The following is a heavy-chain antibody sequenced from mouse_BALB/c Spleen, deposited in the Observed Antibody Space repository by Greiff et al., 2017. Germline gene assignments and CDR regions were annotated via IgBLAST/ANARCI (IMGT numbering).Heavy chain of an antibody. CDR3: ARWSTVVAHWYFDV. Sequence: VQLQESGPSLVKPSQTLSLTCSVTGDSITSGYWNWIRKFPGNKLEYMGYISYSGSTYYNPSLKSRISITRDTSKNQYYLQLNSVTTEDTATYYCARWSTVVAHWYFDVWGAGTTVTVSS. J-gene: IGHJ1*01. D-gene: IGHD1-1*01. CDR2: ISYSGST. V-gene: IGHV3-8*02. CDR1: GDSITSGY.